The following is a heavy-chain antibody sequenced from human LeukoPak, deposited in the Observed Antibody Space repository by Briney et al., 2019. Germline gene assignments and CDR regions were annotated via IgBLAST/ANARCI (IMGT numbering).Heavy chain of an antibody. Sequence: GGSLRLSCAASGFTFSSYSMNWVRQAPGKGLEWVSYISSSSSSTIYYADSVKGRFTISRDNAKNSLYLQMNSLRAEDTAVYYCARDLPRWLRFLGTYYWGQGTLVTVSS. CDR2: ISSSSSSTI. V-gene: IGHV3-48*01. CDR3: ARDLPRWLRFLGTYY. D-gene: IGHD3-3*01. J-gene: IGHJ4*02. CDR1: GFTFSSYS.